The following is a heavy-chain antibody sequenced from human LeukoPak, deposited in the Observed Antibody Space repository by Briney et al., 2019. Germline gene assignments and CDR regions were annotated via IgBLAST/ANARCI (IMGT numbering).Heavy chain of an antibody. CDR2: IYRSGST. J-gene: IGHJ6*02. V-gene: IGHV4-4*02. CDR1: GGSISSSNW. D-gene: IGHD2-15*01. CDR3: ASFGWLLYYGMDV. Sequence: SETLSLTCAVSGGSISSSNWWSWVRQPPGKGLEWIGEIYRSGSTNYNPSLKSRVTISVDKSKNQFSLKLSSVTAADTAVYYCASFGWLLYYGMDVWGQGTTVTVSS.